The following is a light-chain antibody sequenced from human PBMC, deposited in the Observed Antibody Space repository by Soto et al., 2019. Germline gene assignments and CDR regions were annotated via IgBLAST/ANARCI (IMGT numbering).Light chain of an antibody. CDR1: TSNIGLNY. CDR2: DND. J-gene: IGLJ1*01. Sequence: QSVLTQPPSVSAAPGQKVTISCSGTTSNIGLNYVYWYQQLPGTAPKLLIYDNDRRPSDIPDRFSASKSGTSATLAIAGLQTGDEADYFCGAWDSDLTAGLFGTGTKLTVL. V-gene: IGLV1-51*01. CDR3: GAWDSDLTAGL.